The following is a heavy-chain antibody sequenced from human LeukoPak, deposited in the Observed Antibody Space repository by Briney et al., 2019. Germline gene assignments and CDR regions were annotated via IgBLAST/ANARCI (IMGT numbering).Heavy chain of an antibody. Sequence: QPGGSLRLSCAASGFTFSSYSMHWVRQAPGKGLEWVAVIWYDGSNKYYADSVKGRFTISRDNSKNTLYLQMNSLRAEDAAVYYCARDTNSFGFDYWGQGTLVTVSS. CDR1: GFTFSSYS. J-gene: IGHJ4*02. D-gene: IGHD3-16*01. CDR2: IWYDGSNK. CDR3: ARDTNSFGFDY. V-gene: IGHV3-33*01.